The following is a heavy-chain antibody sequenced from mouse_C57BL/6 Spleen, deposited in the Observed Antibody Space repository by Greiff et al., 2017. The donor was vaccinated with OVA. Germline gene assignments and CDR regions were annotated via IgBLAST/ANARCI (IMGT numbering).Heavy chain of an antibody. J-gene: IGHJ4*01. CDR3: TRGTTVVDYAMDY. V-gene: IGHV6-6*01. Sequence: EVKLVESGGGLVQPGGSMKLSCAASGFTFRYAWMDWVRQSPEKGLAWVAEIRNKANNHATYYAESVKGRFTIARADSKSSVYLKMNSLRAEDTGIYYCTRGTTVVDYAMDYWGQGTSVTVSS. D-gene: IGHD1-1*01. CDR2: IRNKANNHAT. CDR1: GFTFRYAW.